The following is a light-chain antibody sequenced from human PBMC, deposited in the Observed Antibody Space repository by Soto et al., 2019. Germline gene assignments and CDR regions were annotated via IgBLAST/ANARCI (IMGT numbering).Light chain of an antibody. CDR3: QQRSNWPPSWT. J-gene: IGKJ1*01. CDR1: QSVSSY. CDR2: DAS. V-gene: IGKV3-11*01. Sequence: EIVLTQSPATRSWSPGERATLSCRASQSVSSYLGWYQQKPGQVPRLLIYDASNRATGIPARFSGSGSGTDFTLTISSLEPEDFAVYYCQQRSNWPPSWTFGQGTKV.